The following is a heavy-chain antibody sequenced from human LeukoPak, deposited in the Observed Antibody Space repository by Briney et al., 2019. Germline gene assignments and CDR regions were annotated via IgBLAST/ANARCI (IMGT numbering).Heavy chain of an antibody. D-gene: IGHD3-10*01. V-gene: IGHV3-13*01. J-gene: IGHJ4*02. CDR2: IGTAGDT. Sequence: GGSLRLSCAASGFTFSSYDMHWVRQATGKGLEWVSAIGTAGDTYYPGSVKGRFTISRDNSKNTLYLQMNSLRAEDTAVYYCAREDHYGSGFDYWGQGTLVTVSS. CDR1: GFTFSSYD. CDR3: AREDHYGSGFDY.